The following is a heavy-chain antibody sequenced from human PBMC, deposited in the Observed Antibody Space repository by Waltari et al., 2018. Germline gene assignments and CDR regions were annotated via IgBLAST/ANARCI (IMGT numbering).Heavy chain of an antibody. Sequence: EVQLLQSGGVLVQPGGSLRLSCAASGFTFSNYAMSWVRQAAGKGPEWVSSISGSGGSTYYADSVKGRFTISRDNAKNTLYLQMNSLRAEDTAVYYCAMTVVFQPWGQGTLVTVSS. CDR2: ISGSGGST. V-gene: IGHV3-23*01. CDR1: GFTFSNYA. D-gene: IGHD3-10*01. CDR3: AMTVVFQP. J-gene: IGHJ1*01.